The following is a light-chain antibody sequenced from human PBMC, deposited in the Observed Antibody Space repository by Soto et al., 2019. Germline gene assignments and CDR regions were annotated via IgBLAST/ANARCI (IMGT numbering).Light chain of an antibody. CDR1: SSDVGGYYY. CDR3: CSHAGSFTLWV. V-gene: IGLV2-11*01. CDR2: DVS. Sequence: QSVLTQPRSVSGSLGQSVTISCTGTSSDVGGYYYVSWYQQHPGKAPKLMIYDVSTRPSGVPDRFSGSKSGNTASLTISGLQADDEADYYCCSHAGSFTLWVFGGGTKVTVL. J-gene: IGLJ3*02.